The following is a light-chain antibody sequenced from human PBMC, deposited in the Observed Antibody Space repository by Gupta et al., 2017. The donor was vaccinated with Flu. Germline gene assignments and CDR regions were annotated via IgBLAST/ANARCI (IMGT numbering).Light chain of an antibody. CDR1: QTISGW. Sequence: DIQMTQSPSTLSASVGDRVTITCRASQTISGWLAWYQQKPGRAPKLLIYGSSRLQSGVPSRFSGSGYGTDFTLTISSLQPDDFATYFCQQYDSFWTFGQGTKVDVK. CDR3: QQYDSFWT. CDR2: GSS. J-gene: IGKJ1*01. V-gene: IGKV1-5*03.